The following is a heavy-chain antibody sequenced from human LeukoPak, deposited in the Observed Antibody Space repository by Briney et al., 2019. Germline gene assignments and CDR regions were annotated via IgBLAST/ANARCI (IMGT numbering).Heavy chain of an antibody. Sequence: PSETLSLTCTVTGGSFTTYYWSWIRQPPGKGLEWIGYIYYSGSTDYNPSLKSRVTISVDTSKNQFSLKLSSVTAADTAVYYCARHRASSGNYYGFLDYWGQGTLVTASS. CDR1: GGSFTTYY. CDR2: IYYSGST. J-gene: IGHJ4*02. D-gene: IGHD1-26*01. V-gene: IGHV4-59*08. CDR3: ARHRASSGNYYGFLDY.